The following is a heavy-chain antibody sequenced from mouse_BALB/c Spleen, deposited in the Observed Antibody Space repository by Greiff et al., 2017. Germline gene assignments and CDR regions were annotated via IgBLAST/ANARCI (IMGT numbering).Heavy chain of an antibody. CDR3: ARAITTFAY. V-gene: IGHV14-3*02. D-gene: IGHD2-4*01. CDR1: GFNIKDTY. Sequence: VQLKESGAELVKPGASVKLSCTASGFNIKDTYMHWVKQRPEQGLEWIGRIDPANGNTKYDPKFQGKATITADTSSNTAYLQLSSLTSEDTAVYYCARAITTFAYRGQGTLVTVSA. J-gene: IGHJ3*01. CDR2: IDPANGNT.